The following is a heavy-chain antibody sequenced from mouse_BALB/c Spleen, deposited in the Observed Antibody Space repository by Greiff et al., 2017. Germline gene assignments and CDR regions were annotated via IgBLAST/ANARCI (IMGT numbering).Heavy chain of an antibody. V-gene: IGHV1S81*02. Sequence: VQLQQSGAELVKPGASVKLSCKASGYTFTSSYMYWVKQRPGQGLEWIGEINPSNGGTNFNEKFKSKATLTVDKSSSTAYMQLSSLTSEDSAVYYCTRAYYGYAMDYWGQGTSVTVSA. CDR2: INPSNGGT. CDR3: TRAYYGYAMDY. CDR1: GYTFTSSY. J-gene: IGHJ4*01. D-gene: IGHD1-1*01.